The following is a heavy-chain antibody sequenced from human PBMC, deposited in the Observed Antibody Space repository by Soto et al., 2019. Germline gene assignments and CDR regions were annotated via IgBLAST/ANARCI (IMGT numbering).Heavy chain of an antibody. CDR2: IKEDGSEK. D-gene: IGHD5-12*01. CDR1: GFTFSDYY. J-gene: IGHJ4*02. V-gene: IGHV3-7*01. Sequence: GGSLRLSCAASGFTFSDYYMSWIRQAPGKGLERVANIKEDGSEKNYMDSVRGRFTISRDNAKNSLSLQMNSLRAEDTAVYFCERGLAHGYNPGGVYWGPETRVTLS. CDR3: ERGLAHGYNPGGVY.